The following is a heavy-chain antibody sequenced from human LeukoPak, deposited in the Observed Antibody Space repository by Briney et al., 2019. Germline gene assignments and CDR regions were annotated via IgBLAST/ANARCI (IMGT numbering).Heavy chain of an antibody. J-gene: IGHJ3*02. CDR3: ARGGGYQLLYDAFDI. D-gene: IGHD2-2*02. CDR1: GYSINSGYY. V-gene: IGHV4-38-2*02. Sequence: PSETLSLTCSVSGYSINSGYYWGWIRQPPGKGLECIGNIYHSGRPYYNPSLKSRVTISVDTSKNQFSLKLSSVTAAHTAVYYCARGGGYQLLYDAFDIWGQGTMVTVSP. CDR2: IYHSGRP.